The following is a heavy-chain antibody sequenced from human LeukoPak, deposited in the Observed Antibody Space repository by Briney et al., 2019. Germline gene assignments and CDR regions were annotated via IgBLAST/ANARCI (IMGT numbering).Heavy chain of an antibody. CDR3: ARGPPNWGYDY. CDR1: GYTFTSYD. V-gene: IGHV1-8*01. D-gene: IGHD7-27*01. J-gene: IGHJ4*02. Sequence: GASVKVSCKASGYTFTSYDINWVRQATGRGLEWMGWMNPNSDYTGYAQKFQDRVTMTRNTSISTAYMELSSLRSDDTAVYYCARGPPNWGYDYWGPGTLVTVSS. CDR2: MNPNSDYT.